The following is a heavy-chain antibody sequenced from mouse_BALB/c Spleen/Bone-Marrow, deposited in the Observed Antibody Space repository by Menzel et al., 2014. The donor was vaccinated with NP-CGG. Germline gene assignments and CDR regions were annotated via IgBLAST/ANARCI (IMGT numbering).Heavy chain of an antibody. CDR3: ASTGTRGFAY. J-gene: IGHJ3*01. Sequence: ESGPDLVKPSQSLSLTCTVTGYSTTSTYSWHWIRQFPGNKLEWMGYIHYSGSAYYNPSLKSRISITRDTSKNQFFLQLHSVTTADTATYYCASTGTRGFAYWGQGTLVTVSA. V-gene: IGHV3-1*02. CDR1: GYSTTSTYS. CDR2: IHYSGSA. D-gene: IGHD4-1*02.